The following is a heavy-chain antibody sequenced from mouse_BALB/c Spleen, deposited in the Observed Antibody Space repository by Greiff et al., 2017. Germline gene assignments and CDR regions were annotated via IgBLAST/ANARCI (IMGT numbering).Heavy chain of an antibody. J-gene: IGHJ2*01. CDR1: GFNIKDTY. Sequence: EVQLQQSGAELVKPGASVKLSCTASGFNIKDTYMHWVKQRPEQGLEWIGRIDPANGNTKYDPKFQGKATITADTSSNTAYLQLSSLTSEDTAVYYCAREGHYYGYEDYFDYWGQGTTLTVSS. D-gene: IGHD1-2*01. CDR2: IDPANGNT. V-gene: IGHV14-3*02. CDR3: AREGHYYGYEDYFDY.